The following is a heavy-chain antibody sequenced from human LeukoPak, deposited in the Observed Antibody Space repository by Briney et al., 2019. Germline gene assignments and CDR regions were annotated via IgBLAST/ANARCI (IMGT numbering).Heavy chain of an antibody. CDR1: GGSFSGYY. CDR2: ISHSGST. D-gene: IGHD3-22*01. V-gene: IGHV4-34*01. CDR3: ARGYFGYYYDSSGYGH. J-gene: IGHJ4*02. Sequence: SETLSLTCAVYGGSFSGYYWSWIRQPPGKGLEWIGEISHSGSTNYNPSLKSRVTISVDTSKNQFSLKLSSVTAADTAVYYCARGYFGYYYDSSGYGHWGQGTLVTVSS.